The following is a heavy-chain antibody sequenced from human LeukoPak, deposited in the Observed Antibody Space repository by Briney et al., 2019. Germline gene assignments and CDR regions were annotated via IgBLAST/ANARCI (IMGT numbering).Heavy chain of an antibody. Sequence: GGSLRLSCAASGFTFSRNSMNWVRQAPGKGLEWVSSISSSTSYIYYADSVKGRFTISRDNAKNLLYLQMNSLRAEDTAVYYCARAGGSYYFDYWGQGTLVTVSS. CDR3: ARAGGSYYFDY. D-gene: IGHD1-26*01. CDR2: ISSSTSYI. V-gene: IGHV3-21*01. J-gene: IGHJ4*02. CDR1: GFTFSRNS.